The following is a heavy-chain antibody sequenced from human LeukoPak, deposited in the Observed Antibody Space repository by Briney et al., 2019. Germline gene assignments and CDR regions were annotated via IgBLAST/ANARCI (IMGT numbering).Heavy chain of an antibody. CDR2: ISGSGGST. CDR3: AKMGGGGYYVETDAFDI. Sequence: GGSLRLSCAASGFTFSSYAMSWVRQAPGKGLEWVSAISGSGGSTYYADSVKGRFTISRDNSKNTLYLQMNSLRAEDTAVYYCAKMGGGGYYVETDAFDIWGQGTMVNVSS. CDR1: GFTFSSYA. D-gene: IGHD1-26*01. J-gene: IGHJ3*02. V-gene: IGHV3-23*01.